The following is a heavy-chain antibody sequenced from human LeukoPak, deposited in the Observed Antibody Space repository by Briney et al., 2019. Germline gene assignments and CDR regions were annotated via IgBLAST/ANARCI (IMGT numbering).Heavy chain of an antibody. CDR3: ARNWNEKTYFFDY. CDR2: ISAYDGNT. Sequence: GASVKVSCEASGYTFNRYGISWVRQAPGQGLEWMGWISAYDGNTNSAQKLQGRVTMTTDTSTSTAYMELRSLRSDDTAVYYCARNWNEKTYFFDYWGQGTLVTVSS. CDR1: GYTFNRYG. J-gene: IGHJ4*02. D-gene: IGHD1-1*01. V-gene: IGHV1-18*01.